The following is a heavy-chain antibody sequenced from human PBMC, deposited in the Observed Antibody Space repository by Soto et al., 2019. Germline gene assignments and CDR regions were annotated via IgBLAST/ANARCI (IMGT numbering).Heavy chain of an antibody. Sequence: PGGSLRLSCAASGFTFSSYGMHWVRQAPGKGLEWVAVISYDGSNKYYADSVKGRFTISRDNSKNTLYLQMNSLRAEDTAVYYCAKDLWDGEWFASSRHFYGMDVGGQGSTVTGSS. CDR1: GFTFSSYG. D-gene: IGHD3-3*01. CDR3: AKDLWDGEWFASSRHFYGMDV. J-gene: IGHJ6*02. CDR2: ISYDGSNK. V-gene: IGHV3-30*18.